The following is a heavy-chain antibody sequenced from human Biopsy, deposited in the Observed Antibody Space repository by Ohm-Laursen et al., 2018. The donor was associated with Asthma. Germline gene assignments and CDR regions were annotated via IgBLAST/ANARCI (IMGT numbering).Heavy chain of an antibody. J-gene: IGHJ6*02. D-gene: IGHD2-15*01. Sequence: GASVKVSCKASGYIFTGFYMHWVRQAPGQGLEWVGRINTNTGNPTYAQGFTGRFVFSLDTSVSTAYLQISSLKADDTAVYYCARGLLGMDVWGQGTTVTVSS. CDR3: ARGLLGMDV. V-gene: IGHV7-4-1*02. CDR2: INTNTGNP. CDR1: GYIFTGFY.